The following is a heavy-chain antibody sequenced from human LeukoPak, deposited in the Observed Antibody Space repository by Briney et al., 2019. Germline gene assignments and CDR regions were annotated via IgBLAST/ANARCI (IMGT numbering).Heavy chain of an antibody. D-gene: IGHD2-15*01. Sequence: GESLKISCTASGYTFSDYWIGWVRQMPGRGLEWMGIIYPGDSDTRYSPTFQGRVSISADRSISTAYLQWSSLKASDTAMYYCARHRKDIGFDSWGQGTLVTVSS. CDR3: ARHRKDIGFDS. CDR2: IYPGDSDT. J-gene: IGHJ4*02. CDR1: GYTFSDYW. V-gene: IGHV5-51*01.